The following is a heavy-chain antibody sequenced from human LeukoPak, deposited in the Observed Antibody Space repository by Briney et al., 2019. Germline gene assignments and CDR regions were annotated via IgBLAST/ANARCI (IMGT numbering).Heavy chain of an antibody. J-gene: IGHJ4*02. CDR3: ARRHDYGDS. CDR1: GAGFRDYY. V-gene: IGHV3-11*01. Sequence: GGSLRLSCAASGAGFRDYYMSWIRQAPGKGLEWVSYISSSGSTTYYADSVKGRFTISRDNAKNSLYLQMNSLRAEDTAVYFCARRHDYGDSWGQGTLVTVSS. CDR2: ISSSGSTT.